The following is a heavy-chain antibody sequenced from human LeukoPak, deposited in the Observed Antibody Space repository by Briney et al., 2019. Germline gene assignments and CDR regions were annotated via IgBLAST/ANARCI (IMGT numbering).Heavy chain of an antibody. D-gene: IGHD1-26*01. V-gene: IGHV1-2*02. CDR2: INPNSGGT. Sequence: ASVKVSCKASGYTFTGYYMHWVRQAPGQGLEWMGWINPNSGGTNYAQKFQGRVTMTRDTSISTAYMELSWLRSDDTAVYYCARVVGATFPYFDYWGQGTLVTVSS. CDR3: ARVVGATFPYFDY. CDR1: GYTFTGYY. J-gene: IGHJ4*02.